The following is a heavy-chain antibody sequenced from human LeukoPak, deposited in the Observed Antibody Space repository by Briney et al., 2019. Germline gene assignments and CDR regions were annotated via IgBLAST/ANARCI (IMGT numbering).Heavy chain of an antibody. CDR1: GYTFTSYA. J-gene: IGHJ6*03. Sequence: ASVKVSCKASGYTFTSYAVNWVRQAPGQGLEWMGWINTNTGNPTYAQGFTGRFVFSLDTSVSTAYLQISSLKAEDTAVYYCASIAAAGTDYYYYMDVWSKGTTVTVSS. CDR3: ASIAAAGTDYYYYMDV. D-gene: IGHD6-13*01. V-gene: IGHV7-4-1*02. CDR2: INTNTGNP.